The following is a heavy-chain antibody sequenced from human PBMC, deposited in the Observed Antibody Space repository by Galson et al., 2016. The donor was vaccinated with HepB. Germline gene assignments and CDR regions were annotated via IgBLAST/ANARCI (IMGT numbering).Heavy chain of an antibody. CDR3: ARGPGFHCRDGSCYSLDF. D-gene: IGHD2-15*01. J-gene: IGHJ4*02. V-gene: IGHV1-2*02. CDR1: EDIFTDHF. Sequence: SVKVSCKASEDIFTDHFIHWVRQAPGEGLEWLGWINPKFGQPVSSQNFQGRLTLTRDTSMTTFYLELTGLRIDDTAIYYCARGPGFHCRDGSCYSLDFWGRGTLVSVST. CDR2: INPKFGQP.